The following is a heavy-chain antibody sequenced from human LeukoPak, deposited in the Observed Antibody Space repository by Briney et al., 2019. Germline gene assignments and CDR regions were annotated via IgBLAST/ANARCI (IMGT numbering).Heavy chain of an antibody. J-gene: IGHJ4*02. CDR2: IYYSGST. CDR1: GGSISSYY. V-gene: IGHV4-59*01. CDR3: ASLTSPYSFYFDY. Sequence: PSETLSLTCTVSGGSISSYYWSWIRQPPGKGLEWIGYIYYSGSTNYNPSLKSRVTISVDTSKNPFSLKLSSVTAADTAVYYCASLTSPYSFYFDYWGQGTLVTVSS. D-gene: IGHD1-26*01.